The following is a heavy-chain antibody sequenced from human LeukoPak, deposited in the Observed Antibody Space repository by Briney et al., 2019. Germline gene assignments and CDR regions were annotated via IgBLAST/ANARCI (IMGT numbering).Heavy chain of an antibody. Sequence: SETLSLTCTVSGGSISGGGYYWSWIRQPPGKGLEWIGYIYHSGSTYYNPSLKSRVTISVDRSKNQFSLKLSSVTAADTAVYYCARDAVGGFWSGSPYYFDYWGQGTLVTVSS. D-gene: IGHD3-3*01. CDR3: ARDAVGGFWSGSPYYFDY. CDR2: IYHSGST. V-gene: IGHV4-30-2*01. CDR1: GGSISGGGYY. J-gene: IGHJ4*02.